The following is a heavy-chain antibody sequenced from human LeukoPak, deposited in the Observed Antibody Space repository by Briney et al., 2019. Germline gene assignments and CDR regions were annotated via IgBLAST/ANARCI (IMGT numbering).Heavy chain of an antibody. CDR3: AREGIYCSGGSCYSYFDY. CDR2: ISGSGGST. V-gene: IGHV3-23*01. CDR1: GFTFSRNG. Sequence: GGSLRLSCAASGFTFSRNGMTWVRQAPGKGLEWVSAISGSGGSTYYADSVKGRFTISRDNSKNTLYLQMNSLRAEDTAVYYCAREGIYCSGGSCYSYFDYWGQGTLVTVSS. D-gene: IGHD2-15*01. J-gene: IGHJ4*02.